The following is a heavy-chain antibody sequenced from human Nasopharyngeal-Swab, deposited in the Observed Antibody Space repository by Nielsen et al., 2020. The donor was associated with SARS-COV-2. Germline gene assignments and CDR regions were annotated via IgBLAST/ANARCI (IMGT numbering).Heavy chain of an antibody. V-gene: IGHV3-21*01. CDR1: GFTFSSYS. CDR3: ARVGILTDGDY. CDR2: ISSSSSYI. J-gene: IGHJ4*02. Sequence: GESLKISCAASGFTFSSYSMNWVRQAPGKGLEWVSSISSSSSYIYYADSVKGRFTISRDNAKNSLCLQMNSLRAEDTAVYYCARVGILTDGDYWGQGTLVTVSS. D-gene: IGHD3-9*01.